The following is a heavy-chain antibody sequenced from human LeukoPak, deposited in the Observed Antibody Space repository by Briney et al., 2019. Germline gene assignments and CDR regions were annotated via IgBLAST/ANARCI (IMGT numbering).Heavy chain of an antibody. CDR2: TYYRSKWHN. Sequence: SQTLSLTCAISGDSVSSNSAAWNWIRQSPSRGLEWLGRTYYRSKWHNDYAISVKSLITIIPYTSKNHFSPQLNSVTPADTAMYYCVRDSGYGLDAFDIWGQGTMVTVSS. V-gene: IGHV6-1*01. D-gene: IGHD5-12*01. CDR3: VRDSGYGLDAFDI. J-gene: IGHJ3*02. CDR1: GDSVSSNSAA.